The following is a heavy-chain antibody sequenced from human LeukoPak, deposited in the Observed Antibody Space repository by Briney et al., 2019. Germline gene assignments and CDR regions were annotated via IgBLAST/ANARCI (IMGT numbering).Heavy chain of an antibody. CDR3: AKNTGAYYYYGIDV. Sequence: GGSLRLSCAASGFTSDDYAMHWVRQAPGKGLEWVSGISWNSGSIDYADSVKGRFTISRDNAKKSLYLQMNSLRVEDTALYYCAKNTGAYYYYGIDVWGQGTTVTVSS. CDR1: GFTSDDYA. CDR2: ISWNSGSI. V-gene: IGHV3-9*02. J-gene: IGHJ6*02.